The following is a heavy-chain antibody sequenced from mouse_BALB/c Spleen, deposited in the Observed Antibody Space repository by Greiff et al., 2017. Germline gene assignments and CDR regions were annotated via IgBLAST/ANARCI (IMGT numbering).Heavy chain of an antibody. CDR3: ARGGDYRYDIDY. V-gene: IGHV1-7*01. CDR1: GYTFTSYW. D-gene: IGHD2-14*01. CDR2: INPSTGYT. J-gene: IGHJ2*01. Sequence: QVQLKQSGAELAKPGASVKMSCKASGYTFTSYWMHWVKQRPGQGLEWIGYINPSTGYTEYNQKFKDKATLTADKSSSTAYMQLSSLTSEDSAVYYCARGGDYRYDIDYWGQGTTLTVSS.